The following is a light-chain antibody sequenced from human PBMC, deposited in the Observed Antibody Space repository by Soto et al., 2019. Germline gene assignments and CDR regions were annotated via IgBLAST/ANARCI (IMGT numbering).Light chain of an antibody. CDR2: GAS. J-gene: IGKJ1*01. V-gene: IGKV3-20*01. Sequence: EVVLTQSPGTLSLSPGDRASLSCRASQNLSRYFLAWYQQKPGQAPRLLIYGASSRATGIPDRFSGSGSGTDFTLTISSLQPEEFATYDCLQDYNYTWTVGQLTKVENK. CDR3: LQDYNYTWT. CDR1: QNLSRYF.